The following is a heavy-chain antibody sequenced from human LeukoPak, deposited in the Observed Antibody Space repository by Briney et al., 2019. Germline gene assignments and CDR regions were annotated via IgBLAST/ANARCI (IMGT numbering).Heavy chain of an antibody. CDR2: INSDGSST. CDR1: GFTFSSYW. CDR3: AKDSYCSGGSCYHAIDY. D-gene: IGHD2-15*01. J-gene: IGHJ4*02. Sequence: PGGSLRLSCAASGFTFSSYWMHWVRQAPGKGLVWVSRINSDGSSTSYADSVKGRFTISRDNAKNTLYLQMNSLRAEDTAVYYCAKDSYCSGGSCYHAIDYWGQGTLVTVSS. V-gene: IGHV3-74*01.